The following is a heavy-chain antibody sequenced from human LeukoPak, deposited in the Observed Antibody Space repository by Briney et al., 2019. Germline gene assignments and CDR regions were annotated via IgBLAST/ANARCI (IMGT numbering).Heavy chain of an antibody. CDR3: ARLVVTWHAYYYYGMDV. D-gene: IGHD2-21*02. Sequence: GASVKVSCKASGYTFTSYGISWVRQAPGQGLEWMGWISAYNGNTNYAQKLQGRVTVTTDTSTSTAYMELRSLRSDDTAVYYCARLVVTWHAYYYYGMDVWGQGTTVTVSS. CDR1: GYTFTSYG. CDR2: ISAYNGNT. V-gene: IGHV1-18*01. J-gene: IGHJ6*02.